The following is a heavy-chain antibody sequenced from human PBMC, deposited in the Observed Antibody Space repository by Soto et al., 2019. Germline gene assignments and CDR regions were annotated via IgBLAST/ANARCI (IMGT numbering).Heavy chain of an antibody. V-gene: IGHV1-2*02. CDR3: ARGSFLHFDY. Sequence: GASVKVSCKASGYTFTSYGISWVRQAPGQGLEWMGWINPNSGGTNYAQKFQGRVTMTRDTSISTAYMELSRLRSDDTAVYYCARGSFLHFDYWGQGTLVTVSS. CDR1: GYTFTSYG. CDR2: INPNSGGT. D-gene: IGHD3-3*01. J-gene: IGHJ4*02.